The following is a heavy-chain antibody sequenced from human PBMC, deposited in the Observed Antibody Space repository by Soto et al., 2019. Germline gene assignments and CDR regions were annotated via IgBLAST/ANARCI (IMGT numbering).Heavy chain of an antibody. D-gene: IGHD3-22*01. V-gene: IGHV1-69*06. CDR3: ARGGMNFYDESGHASDY. J-gene: IGHJ4*02. Sequence: QVQLVQSGAEVKKPGSSVKVSCKASGDTFDIYGFNWVRQAPGQGLEWLGTIIPIFGTADYAQTFEGRVSITADKSTSTAYMDLAGLTTEDSAIYYCARGGMNFYDESGHASDYWGQGTLITVAS. CDR1: GDTFDIYG. CDR2: IIPIFGTA.